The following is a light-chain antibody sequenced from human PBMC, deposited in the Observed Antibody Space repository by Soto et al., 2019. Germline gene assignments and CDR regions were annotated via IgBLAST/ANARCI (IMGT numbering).Light chain of an antibody. CDR2: KTS. CDR1: QTISSW. Sequence: DSHMAQSHSTVAGPVGDRVSITCWASQTISSWLAWYQQKPGKAPKLLIYKTSTLKSGVPSRFSGSGSGTEFTLTIGSLQLDDFATYYCQQFNSYWTFGQGTKVDIK. CDR3: QQFNSYWT. V-gene: IGKV1-5*03. J-gene: IGKJ1*01.